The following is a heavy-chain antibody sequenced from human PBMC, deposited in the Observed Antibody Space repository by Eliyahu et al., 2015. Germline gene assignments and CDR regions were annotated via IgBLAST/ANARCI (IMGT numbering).Heavy chain of an antibody. Sequence: EVQVVETGGGLIQPGGSLRLSCXASGFTVSDNYMTWVRQAPGKGLEWVSVIYAGGTTLYADSVKGRFTISRDNSKNTVYLEMSSLRAEDTAIYYCVKDIASGGYYDPRGYWGQGTRVTVSS. V-gene: IGHV3-53*02. J-gene: IGHJ4*02. D-gene: IGHD3-22*01. CDR1: GFTVSDNY. CDR3: VKDIASGGYYDPRGY. CDR2: IYAGGTT.